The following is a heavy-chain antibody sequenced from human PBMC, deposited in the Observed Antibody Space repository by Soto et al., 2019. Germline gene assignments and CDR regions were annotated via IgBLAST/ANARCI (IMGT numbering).Heavy chain of an antibody. CDR3: GRGGSDSPMAPGY. Sequence: VGSLRLSCAASGFTFSSYWMHWVRQAPGKGLVWVSRINPDGSATNYADSVKGRFTISRDNAKNTLYLQMNSLRAEDTAVFYCGRGGSDSPMAPGYWGQGTLVTVSS. J-gene: IGHJ4*02. D-gene: IGHD5-18*01. CDR1: GFTFSSYW. V-gene: IGHV3-74*01. CDR2: INPDGSAT.